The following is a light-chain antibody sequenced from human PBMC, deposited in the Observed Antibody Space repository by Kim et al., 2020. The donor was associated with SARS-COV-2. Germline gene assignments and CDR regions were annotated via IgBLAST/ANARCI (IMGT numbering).Light chain of an antibody. CDR1: RGRFADCY. Sequence: KRVTIRCTGGRGRFADCYGLWRQQPPGRARTTVIWEDNQSPCGVPDRFAGSVGSSPNSASLTVSGLKTEDGAGYSCESYDSSSHWVFGGGTQLTVL. V-gene: IGLV6-57*02. J-gene: IGLJ3*02. CDR2: EDN. CDR3: ESYDSSSHWV.